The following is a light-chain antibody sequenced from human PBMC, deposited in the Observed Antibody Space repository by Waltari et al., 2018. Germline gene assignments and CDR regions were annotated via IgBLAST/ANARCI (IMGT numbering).Light chain of an antibody. CDR2: GAS. CDR3: QQYNSFWT. V-gene: IGKV3-15*01. J-gene: IGKJ1*01. CDR1: QSVGTH. Sequence: DIVMTQSPATLSVSPGERATLPGRASQSVGTHLAWYQQRPGQAPRLLLYGASSRATGIPARFSGSGSGTDFTLTINSLQPEDFALYYCQQYNSFWTFGQGTKVEIK.